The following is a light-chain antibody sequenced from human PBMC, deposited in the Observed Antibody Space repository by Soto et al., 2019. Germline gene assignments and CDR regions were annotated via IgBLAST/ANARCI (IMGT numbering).Light chain of an antibody. V-gene: IGLV1-40*01. Sequence: QSVLTQPPSVSGAPGQRVTISCTGSSSKIGAGYDVHWYQQLPGTAPKLLIYGNSNRPSGVPDRFSGSKSGTSASLAITGRQAEDEADYYCQSYDSSLSGFLVFGGGTKLTV. CDR2: GNS. J-gene: IGLJ2*01. CDR1: SSKIGAGYD. CDR3: QSYDSSLSGFLV.